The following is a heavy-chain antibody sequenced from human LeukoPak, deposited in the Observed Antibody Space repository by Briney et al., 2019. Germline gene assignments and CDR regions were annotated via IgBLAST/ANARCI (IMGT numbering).Heavy chain of an antibody. Sequence: GRSLRLSCAASGFIFNNYGMYWVRQAPGKGLEWVAVIWYDGSNKYYADSVKGRFTITRDNSKNTVYLQMNSLRVDDTAVYYCARTDYYDSSGYFDYWGQGTLVTVSS. CDR3: ARTDYYDSSGYFDY. J-gene: IGHJ4*02. V-gene: IGHV3-33*07. CDR1: GFIFNNYG. D-gene: IGHD3-22*01. CDR2: IWYDGSNK.